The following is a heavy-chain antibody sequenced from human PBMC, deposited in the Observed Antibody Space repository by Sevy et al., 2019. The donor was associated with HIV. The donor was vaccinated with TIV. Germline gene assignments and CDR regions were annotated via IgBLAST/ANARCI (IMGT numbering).Heavy chain of an antibody. Sequence: GGSLRLSCAASGFSFSSYEMNWVRQAPGKGLEWVSSITSSGSNIYYSDSVKGRFTISRDNAKNSLYLQMNSLRAEDTALYYGTRDLPPSATIVPHFDYWGQGTLVTVSS. D-gene: IGHD2-21*01. CDR2: ITSSGSNI. CDR3: TRDLPPSATIVPHFDY. V-gene: IGHV3-48*03. J-gene: IGHJ4*02. CDR1: GFSFSSYE.